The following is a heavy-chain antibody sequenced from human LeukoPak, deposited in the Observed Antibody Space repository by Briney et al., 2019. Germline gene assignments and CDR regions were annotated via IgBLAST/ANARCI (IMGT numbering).Heavy chain of an antibody. D-gene: IGHD6-19*01. CDR2: IYHSGST. CDR1: GGSISSGGYS. J-gene: IGHJ5*02. V-gene: IGHV4-30-2*01. Sequence: SQTLSLTCAVSGGSISSGGYSWSWIRQPPGKGLEWIGYIYHSGSTYYNPSLKSRVTISVDTSKNQFSLKLSSVTAADTAVYYCARDHSSWFDPWGQGTLVTVSS. CDR3: ARDHSSWFDP.